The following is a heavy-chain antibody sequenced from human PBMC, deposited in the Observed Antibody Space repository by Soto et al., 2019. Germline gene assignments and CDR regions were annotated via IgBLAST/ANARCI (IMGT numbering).Heavy chain of an antibody. D-gene: IGHD3-10*01. CDR1: GFTFSSYS. CDR3: ARGSMVRGVIINY. Sequence: EVQLVESGGGLVQPGGSLRLSCAASGFTFSSYSMNWVRQAPRKGLEWVSYISSSSSTIYYADSVKGRFTISRDNAKNSLYLQMNSLRDEDTAVYYCARGSMVRGVIINYWGQGTLVTVSS. V-gene: IGHV3-48*02. CDR2: ISSSSSTI. J-gene: IGHJ4*02.